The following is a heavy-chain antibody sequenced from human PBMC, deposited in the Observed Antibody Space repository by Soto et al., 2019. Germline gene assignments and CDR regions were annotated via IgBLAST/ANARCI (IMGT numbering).Heavy chain of an antibody. CDR2: IKNDGTDK. Sequence: EVQLVESGGGLVQPGGSLRLSCAASGFTFSTSSMSWVRQAPGKGLECVANIKNDGTDKYYVDSVKGRFTVSRDNAQNPLYLQMNSLRVEDTAVYYCTRGLATAVSWGQGTLVTVSS. CDR1: GFTFSTSS. J-gene: IGHJ4*02. CDR3: TRGLATAVS. V-gene: IGHV3-7*04. D-gene: IGHD1-26*01.